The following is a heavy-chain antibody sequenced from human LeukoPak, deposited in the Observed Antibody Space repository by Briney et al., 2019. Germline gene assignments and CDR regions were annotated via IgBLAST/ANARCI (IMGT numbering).Heavy chain of an antibody. CDR1: GYTFTGYY. V-gene: IGHV1-2*06. D-gene: IGHD3-10*01. J-gene: IGHJ6*02. CDR2: INPNSGGT. Sequence: ASVKVSCKASGYTFTGYYMHRVRQAPGQGLEWMGRINPNSGGTNYAQKFQGRVTMTRDTSISTAYMELSRLRSDDTAVYYCASGGRSMVRGVITTSRNYYYYYGMDVWGQGTTVTVSS. CDR3: ASGGRSMVRGVITTSRNYYYYYGMDV.